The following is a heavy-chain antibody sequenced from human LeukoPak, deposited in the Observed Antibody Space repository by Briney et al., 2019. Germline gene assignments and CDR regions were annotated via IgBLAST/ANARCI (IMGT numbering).Heavy chain of an antibody. D-gene: IGHD3-10*01. CDR2: ISAYNGNT. V-gene: IGHV1-18*01. CDR1: GYTFTSYG. Sequence: ASVKVSCKASGYTFTSYGISWVRQAPGQGLEWMGWISAYNGNTNYAQKLQGRVTMTTDTSTSTAYMELRSLRSDDTAVYYCARDREFYGSGSYFSYWGQGTLVTVSS. CDR3: ARDREFYGSGSYFSY. J-gene: IGHJ4*02.